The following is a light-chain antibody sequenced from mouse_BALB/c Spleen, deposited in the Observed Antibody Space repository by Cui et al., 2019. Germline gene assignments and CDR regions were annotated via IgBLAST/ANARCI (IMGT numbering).Light chain of an antibody. CDR1: SSVSY. CDR3: QQWSSYPYT. Sequence: QIVLTQSPAIMYASPGEKVTMTCSASSSVSYMYWYQQKPGSSPRLLIYDTSNLASGVPVRFSGSGSGTSYSLTISRMEAEDAATYYCQQWSSYPYTFGGGTKLEIK. V-gene: IGKV4-55*01. CDR2: DTS. J-gene: IGKJ2*01.